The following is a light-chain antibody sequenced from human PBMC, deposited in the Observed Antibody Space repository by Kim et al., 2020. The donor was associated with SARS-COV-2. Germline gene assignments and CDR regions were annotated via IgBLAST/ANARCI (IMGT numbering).Light chain of an antibody. CDR1: SGSIASNY. J-gene: IGLJ3*02. CDR2: DDN. Sequence: GKSVTNSCTRSSGSIASNYEQWYQQRPGSAPTTVIYDDNQRPSGVPDRFSGSSDSSSNSASLTISGLKTEDEADYYCQSYDSSNWVFGGGTQLTVL. V-gene: IGLV6-57*03. CDR3: QSYDSSNWV.